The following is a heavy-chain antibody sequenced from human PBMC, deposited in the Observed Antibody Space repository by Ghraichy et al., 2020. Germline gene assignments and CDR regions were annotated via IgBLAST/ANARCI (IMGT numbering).Heavy chain of an antibody. J-gene: IGHJ3*02. V-gene: IGHV2-5*02. CDR3: AHSIPYDYGDYYAFDI. D-gene: IGHD4-17*01. Sequence: SGPTLVKPTQTLTLTCTLSGFSLTTSGVGVGWIRQPPGKALEWLALIYWDDDKRYSPSLKSRLTITKDTSKNQVVLTMTNMDPVDTATYYCAHSIPYDYGDYYAFDIWGQGTMVTVSS. CDR1: GFSLTTSGVG. CDR2: IYWDDDK.